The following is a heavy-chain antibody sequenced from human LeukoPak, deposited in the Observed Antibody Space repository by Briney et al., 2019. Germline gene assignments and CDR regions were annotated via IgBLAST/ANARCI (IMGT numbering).Heavy chain of an antibody. Sequence: PSETLSLTCTVSGGSISSSTYYWGWIRQPPGKGLEWIGNIYYSGSIHYNPSLKSRVTISVDKSKNQFSLRLSSVTAADTAVYYCARQTTVMGDYWGQGTLVTVSS. CDR3: ARQTTVMGDY. J-gene: IGHJ4*02. CDR1: GGSISSSTYY. D-gene: IGHD4-11*01. V-gene: IGHV4-39*01. CDR2: IYYSGSI.